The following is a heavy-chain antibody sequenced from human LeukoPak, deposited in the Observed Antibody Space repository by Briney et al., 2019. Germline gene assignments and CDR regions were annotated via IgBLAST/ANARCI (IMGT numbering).Heavy chain of an antibody. CDR3: ARYYCSSSCLNFDY. CDR2: IKPDGGEK. Sequence: GSLRLSCAAFGFSFSNYWMSWVRQAPGKGLEWVANIKPDGGEKYYVDSVKGRFIISRDNAKNSLYLQMNSLRAEDTAVYYCARYYCSSSCLNFDYWGQGTLVTVSS. V-gene: IGHV3-7*01. J-gene: IGHJ4*02. CDR1: GFSFSNYW. D-gene: IGHD2-2*01.